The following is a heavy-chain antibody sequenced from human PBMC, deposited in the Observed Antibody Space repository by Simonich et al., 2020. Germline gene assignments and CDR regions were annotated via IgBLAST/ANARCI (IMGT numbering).Heavy chain of an antibody. CDR3: ARWIAVAGTGAYGMDV. Sequence: EVQLVESGGGLVKPGGSLRLSCAASGLTFSSYSMNWVSQSPGKGLEWVSAISSSSSYIYYADSVKGRFTIPRDNAKNSLYLQMNGLRAEDTAVYYCARWIAVAGTGAYGMDVWGQGTTVTVSS. CDR2: ISSSSSYI. CDR1: GLTFSSYS. D-gene: IGHD6-19*01. V-gene: IGHV3-21*01. J-gene: IGHJ6*02.